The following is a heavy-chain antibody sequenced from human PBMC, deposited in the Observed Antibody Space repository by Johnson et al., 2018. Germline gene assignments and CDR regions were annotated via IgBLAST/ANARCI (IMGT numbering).Heavy chain of an antibody. Sequence: LVQSWGCLVQPGRSLRLSCASSGFSFDDYAMHWVRQAPGKGLEWVSGISWNSESTGYADSVKGRFIISRDNAKNSLYLQMNSLRAEDTAVYYCANLISGYYPVNAFDIWGQGTMVTVSS. V-gene: IGHV3-9*01. J-gene: IGHJ3*02. D-gene: IGHD3-22*01. CDR3: ANLISGYYPVNAFDI. CDR2: ISWNSEST. CDR1: GFSFDDYA.